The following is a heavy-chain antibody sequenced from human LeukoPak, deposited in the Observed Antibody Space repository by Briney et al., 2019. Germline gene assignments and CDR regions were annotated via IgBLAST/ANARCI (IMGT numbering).Heavy chain of an antibody. D-gene: IGHD1-26*01. V-gene: IGHV3-23*01. J-gene: IGHJ5*02. CDR1: GFIFSNYA. Sequence: PGGSLRLSCAASGFIFSNYAMSWVRQAPGKGLQWVSAFSGTGGSTYYADSVKGRFTISRDNSKNTLYLQMNSLRAEDTAVYYCAKDYEPLVGVHRWGDWFDPWGQGTLVTVSS. CDR3: AKDYEPLVGVHRWGDWFDP. CDR2: FSGTGGST.